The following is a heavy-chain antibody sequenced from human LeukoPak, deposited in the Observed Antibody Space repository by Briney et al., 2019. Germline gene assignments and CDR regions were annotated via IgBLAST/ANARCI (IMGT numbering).Heavy chain of an antibody. Sequence: PGGSLRLSCAASRFTFSSYWMSWVRQAPGKGLEWVANIKHDGSEKYYVDSVKGRFTISRDNAKNSLCLQMNSLRAEDTAVYYCARAGNTYAYAYWGQGTLVTVSS. CDR1: RFTFSSYW. CDR2: IKHDGSEK. D-gene: IGHD3-16*01. J-gene: IGHJ4*02. CDR3: ARAGNTYAYAY. V-gene: IGHV3-7*05.